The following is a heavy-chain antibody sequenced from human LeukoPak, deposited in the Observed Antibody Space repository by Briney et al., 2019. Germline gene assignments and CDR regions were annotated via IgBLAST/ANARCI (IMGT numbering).Heavy chain of an antibody. Sequence: GGSLRLSCAASGFTFSSYSMNWVRQAPGKGLEWVSYISSSSSTIYYADSVKGRFTISRDNAKNSLYLQMNSLRAEDTAVYYCARETSVNYYYMDVWGKGTTVTISS. J-gene: IGHJ6*03. V-gene: IGHV3-48*01. CDR2: ISSSSSTI. CDR1: GFTFSSYS. D-gene: IGHD4-17*01. CDR3: ARETSVNYYYMDV.